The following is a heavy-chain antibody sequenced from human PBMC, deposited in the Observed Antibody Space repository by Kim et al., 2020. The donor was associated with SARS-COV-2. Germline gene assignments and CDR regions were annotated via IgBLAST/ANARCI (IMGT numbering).Heavy chain of an antibody. CDR3: ARGYCSSTSCYRAFDAFDI. CDR1: GYTFTSYA. J-gene: IGHJ3*02. Sequence: ASVKVSCKASGYTFTSYAMHWVRQAPGQRLEWMGWINAGNGNTKYSQKFQGRVTITRDTSASTAYMELSSLRSEDTAVYYCARGYCSSTSCYRAFDAFDIWGQGTMVTVSS. D-gene: IGHD2-2*02. CDR2: INAGNGNT. V-gene: IGHV1-3*01.